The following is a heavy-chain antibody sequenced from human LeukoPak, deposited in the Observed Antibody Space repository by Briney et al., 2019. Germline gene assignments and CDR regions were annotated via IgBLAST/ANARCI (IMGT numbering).Heavy chain of an antibody. CDR3: ARVRAPSLAQGGFDY. Sequence: PGGSLRLSCAASEFSVGSNYMTWVRQAPGKGLEWVSLIYSGGSTYYADSVKGRFTISRDNSKNTLYLQMNSLRAEDTAVYYCARVRAPSLAQGGFDYWGEGDLVTVSS. V-gene: IGHV3-66*01. J-gene: IGHJ4*02. CDR1: EFSVGSNY. D-gene: IGHD3-16*02. CDR2: IYSGGST.